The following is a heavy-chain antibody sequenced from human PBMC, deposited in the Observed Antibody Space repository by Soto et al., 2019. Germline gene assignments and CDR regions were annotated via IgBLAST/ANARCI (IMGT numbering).Heavy chain of an antibody. CDR1: GFSLSDHY. CDR3: ADLTGGGSYLP. CDR2: IKNRPNSYTT. V-gene: IGHV3-72*01. J-gene: IGHJ4*02. Sequence: EVQLVESGGDLVQPGGSLRLSCVASGFSLSDHYMDWVRQAPGEGLEWVGRIKNRPNSYTTHYAESVKGRFTISRDDSKNSLFLQMNSLTTEDTAICYWADLTGGGSYLPWGQGTLVTVSS. D-gene: IGHD3-22*01.